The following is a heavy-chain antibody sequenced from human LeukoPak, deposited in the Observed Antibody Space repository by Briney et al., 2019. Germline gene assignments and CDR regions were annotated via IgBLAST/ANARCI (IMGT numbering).Heavy chain of an antibody. D-gene: IGHD1-1*01. J-gene: IGHJ4*02. V-gene: IGHV3-15*01. CDR1: GFTFSNAW. CDR3: TAGAGGTYRHFDY. CDR2: IKSKTDGGTT. Sequence: PGGSLRLSCAASGFTFSNAWMSWVRQAPGKGLEWVGRIKSKTDGGTTDYAAPVKGRFTISRDDSKNTLYLQMNSLKTEDTAVYYCTAGAGGTYRHFDYWGQGTLVTVSS.